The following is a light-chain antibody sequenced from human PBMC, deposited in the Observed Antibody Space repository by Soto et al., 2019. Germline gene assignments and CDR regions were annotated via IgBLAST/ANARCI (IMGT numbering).Light chain of an antibody. CDR3: VLYMGSGISGV. CDR1: SGSVSANHF. CDR2: RTN. V-gene: IGLV8-61*01. Sequence: QTVVTQEPSFSVSPGGTVTFTCGLSSGSVSANHFPSWYQQTPGQAPRTLIYRTNSRSSGVPDRFSGSILGNKAALTITGAKADDECDYYCVLYMGSGISGVFGGGTKLTVL. J-gene: IGLJ2*01.